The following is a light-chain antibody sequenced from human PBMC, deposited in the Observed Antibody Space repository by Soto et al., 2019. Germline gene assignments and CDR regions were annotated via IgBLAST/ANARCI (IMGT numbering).Light chain of an antibody. CDR2: GAS. J-gene: IGKJ1*01. V-gene: IGKV3-15*01. CDR1: QSVSSN. Sequence: EIVMTQSPATLSVSPGERATLSCRASQSVSSNLAWYQQKPGQAPRLLIYGASTRATGIPARFSGSGSGTEFTRTISSLQPEDFAVYYCQQYNNWPTTFGQGAKVDIK. CDR3: QQYNNWPTT.